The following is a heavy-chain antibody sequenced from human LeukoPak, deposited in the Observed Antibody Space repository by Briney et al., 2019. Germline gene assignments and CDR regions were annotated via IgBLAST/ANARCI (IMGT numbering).Heavy chain of an antibody. V-gene: IGHV4-39*07. J-gene: IGHJ4*02. CDR2: IYYSGST. Sequence: PSETLSLTCTVSGGSISSSSYYWGWIRQPPGKGLEWIGSIYYSGSTNYNPSLKSRVTISVDTSKNQFSLKLSSVTAADTAVYYCARVGYDFWSGYLDYWGQGTLVTVSS. CDR1: GGSISSSSYY. CDR3: ARVGYDFWSGYLDY. D-gene: IGHD3-3*01.